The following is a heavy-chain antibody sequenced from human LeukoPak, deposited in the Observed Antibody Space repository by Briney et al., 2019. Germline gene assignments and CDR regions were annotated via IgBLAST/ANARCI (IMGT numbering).Heavy chain of an antibody. D-gene: IGHD6-19*01. J-gene: IGHJ5*01. CDR1: GGSINNYY. V-gene: IGHV4-59*01. CDR2: IYYNGNT. CDR3: AREYSSGLNWFDP. Sequence: SETLSLTCTLSGGSINNYYWSWIRQPPGEGLEWIGYIYYNGNTNYNPSLKSRVTISVDTSKNQFSLKLSSVTAADTAVYFCAREYSSGLNWFDPWGQGTLVTVSS.